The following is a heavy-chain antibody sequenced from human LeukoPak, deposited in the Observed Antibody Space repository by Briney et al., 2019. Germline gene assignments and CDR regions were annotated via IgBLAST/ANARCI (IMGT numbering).Heavy chain of an antibody. D-gene: IGHD1-26*01. CDR1: GGSFSGYY. Sequence: SATVSLTCAVYGGSFSGYYWSWIRQPPGKGLEWIGEINHSGSTNYNPSLKSRVTISVDTSKNQFSLKLSSVTAADTAVYYCARGGRLVGASDLFGYWGQGTLVTVSS. J-gene: IGHJ4*02. V-gene: IGHV4-34*01. CDR3: ARGGRLVGASDLFGY. CDR2: INHSGST.